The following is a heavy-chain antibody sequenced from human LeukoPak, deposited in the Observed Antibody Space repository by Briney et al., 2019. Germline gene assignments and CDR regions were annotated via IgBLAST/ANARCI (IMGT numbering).Heavy chain of an antibody. V-gene: IGHV4-30-2*01. CDR2: IYHSGST. D-gene: IGHD3-22*01. CDR1: GGSISSGGYS. Sequence: SETLSLTCAVSGGSISSGGYSWSWIRQPPAKVLELIGYIYHSGSTYYNPALNSRVTISVDRSKHQFSLKLRSVTAADTAVYYCARAYYDSSGYYSFDYWGQGTLVTVSS. CDR3: ARAYYDSSGYYSFDY. J-gene: IGHJ4*02.